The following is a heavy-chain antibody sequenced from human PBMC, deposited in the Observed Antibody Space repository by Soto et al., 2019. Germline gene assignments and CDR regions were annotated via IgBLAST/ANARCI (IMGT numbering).Heavy chain of an antibody. CDR1: GASFTNYY. D-gene: IGHD6-13*01. CDR2: VSHTGHT. J-gene: IGHJ4*02. Sequence: QVQLQQWGAGLLKPSETLSLTCAVYGASFTNYYGCWIRQSPGKGLEWIGEVSHTGHTNYNPSLNGRVXTSGDXXKNQLFLKRNSVTAADIGMYYCARNGGSTWFYFDSWGQGTVVTVSS. CDR3: ARNGGSTWFYFDS. V-gene: IGHV4-34*01.